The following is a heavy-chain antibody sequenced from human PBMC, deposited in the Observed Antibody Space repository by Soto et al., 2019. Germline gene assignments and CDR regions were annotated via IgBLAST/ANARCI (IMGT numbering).Heavy chain of an antibody. CDR1: GYKFTTYW. J-gene: IGHJ3*01. CDR2: IYPDDSDS. Sequence: GESLKISCKGSGYKFTTYWIGWVRQMPGKGLEWMAIIYPDDSDSRYSPSFQGQVTISVDTSITTAYLQLNSLKASDTAMYYCARIIGYCRNNDCSWTFDVWGQGTMVTVSS. CDR3: ARIIGYCRNNDCSWTFDV. D-gene: IGHD2-15*01. V-gene: IGHV5-51*01.